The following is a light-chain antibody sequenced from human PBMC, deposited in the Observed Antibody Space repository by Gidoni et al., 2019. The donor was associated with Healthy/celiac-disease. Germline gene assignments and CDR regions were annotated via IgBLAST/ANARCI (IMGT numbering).Light chain of an antibody. CDR1: KLGDKY. V-gene: IGLV3-1*01. CDR2: QDS. CDR3: QAWDSSTEVV. Sequence: YELTQPPSVSVSPGQTASITCSGDKLGDKYACWYQQKPGQSPVLVIYQDSKRPSGIPERFSGSNSGNTATLTISGTQAMDEADYYCQAWDSSTEVVFGGGTKLTVL. J-gene: IGLJ2*01.